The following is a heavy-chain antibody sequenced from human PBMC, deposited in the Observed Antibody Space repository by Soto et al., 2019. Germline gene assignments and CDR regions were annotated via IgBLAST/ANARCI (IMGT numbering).Heavy chain of an antibody. Sequence: QVQLQESGPGLEKPSQTLSLTCTVSGGSISSGGYYWSWIRQHPGKGLEWIGCIYYSGSTYYNPSLKRRITISVDTSKNRFSLKLNSVTAADTAVYYCAGGWYTMETPPYDYWGKGTLVTVHS. V-gene: IGHV4-31*03. D-gene: IGHD6-19*01. CDR2: IYYSGST. CDR1: GGSISSGGYY. J-gene: IGHJ4*02. CDR3: AGGWYTMETPPYDY.